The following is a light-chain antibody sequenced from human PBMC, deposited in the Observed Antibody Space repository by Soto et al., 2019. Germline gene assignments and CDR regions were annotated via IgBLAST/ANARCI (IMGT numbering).Light chain of an antibody. Sequence: QSAPGHPPPMCGAPGQRVTLPRTGGRPNNGAGYDVHWYQQLPGTAPKLLIYDNSNRPSGVPDRFSGSKSGTSASLAITGLQAEDEADYYCQSYDSSLSGSVFGTGTKVTVL. CDR1: RPNNGAGYD. CDR3: QSYDSSLSGSV. V-gene: IGLV1-40*01. J-gene: IGLJ1*01. CDR2: DNS.